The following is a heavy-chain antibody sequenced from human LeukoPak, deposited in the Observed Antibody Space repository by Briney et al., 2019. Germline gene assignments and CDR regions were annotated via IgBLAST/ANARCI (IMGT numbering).Heavy chain of an antibody. CDR2: FDPSGST. Sequence: SETLSLTCAVYGWSFSGYSLTWIRQPPGKGLEWIGEFDPSGSTNYNPALKSRLTISVDTSKNQFSLKLTSVTAADTAVYYCARGSATGLAYWGQGTLVTVSS. CDR3: ARGSATGLAY. V-gene: IGHV4-34*01. D-gene: IGHD1-1*01. CDR1: GWSFSGYS. J-gene: IGHJ4*02.